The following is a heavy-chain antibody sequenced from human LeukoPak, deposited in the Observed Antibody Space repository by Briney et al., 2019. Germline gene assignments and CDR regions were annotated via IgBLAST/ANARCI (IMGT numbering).Heavy chain of an antibody. CDR2: INPNSGGT. CDR1: GYTFTGYY. V-gene: IGHV1-2*02. D-gene: IGHD2-15*01. CDR3: ARRGVVAAHNWFDP. J-gene: IGHJ5*02. Sequence: ASVKVSCKASGYTFTGYYMHWVRQAPGQGLEWMGWINPNSGGTNYAQKFQGRVTMTRDTSISTAYMELSRLRSDDTAVYYCARRGVVAAHNWFDPWGQGTLVTVSS.